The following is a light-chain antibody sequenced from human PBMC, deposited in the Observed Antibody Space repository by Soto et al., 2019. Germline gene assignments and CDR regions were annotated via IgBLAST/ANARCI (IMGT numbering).Light chain of an antibody. Sequence: QSALTQPPSASGSPGQSVTISCTGTSSDIGTYKYVSWYQHHPGKAPKLMIYEVSKRPSGVPDRFSGSKSGNTASLTVSGLLTEDDADYYCSSYAGRNNVVFGGGTKLPVL. CDR1: SSDIGTYKY. CDR2: EVS. CDR3: SSYAGRNNVV. J-gene: IGLJ2*01. V-gene: IGLV2-8*01.